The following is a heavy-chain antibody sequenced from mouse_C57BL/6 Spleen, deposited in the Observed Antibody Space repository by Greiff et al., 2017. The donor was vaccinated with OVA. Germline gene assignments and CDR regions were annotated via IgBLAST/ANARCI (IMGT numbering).Heavy chain of an antibody. V-gene: IGHV14-3*01. J-gene: IGHJ3*01. CDR1: GFNIKNTY. Sequence: EVQLQQSGAELVRPGASVKLSCTASGFNIKNTYMHWVKQRPEQGLEWIGRIDPANGNTKYAPKFQGKATITADTSSNTAYLQLSSLTSEDTALYYCAPSHYYGSSYVPFAYWGQVTLVTVSA. CDR2: IDPANGNT. CDR3: APSHYYGSSYVPFAY. D-gene: IGHD1-1*01.